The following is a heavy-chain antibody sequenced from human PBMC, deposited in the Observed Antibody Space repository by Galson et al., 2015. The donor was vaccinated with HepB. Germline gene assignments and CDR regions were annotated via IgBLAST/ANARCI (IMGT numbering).Heavy chain of an antibody. J-gene: IGHJ4*02. V-gene: IGHV1-69*04. CDR1: GGTFSSYT. CDR2: IIPILGIA. CDR3: AREEDGYSPFDY. D-gene: IGHD5-24*01. Sequence: SVKVSCKASGGTFSSYTISWVRQAPGQGLEWMGRIIPILGIANYAQKFQGRITITADKSTSTAYMELSSLRSEDTAVYYCAREEDGYSPFDYWGQGTLVTVSS.